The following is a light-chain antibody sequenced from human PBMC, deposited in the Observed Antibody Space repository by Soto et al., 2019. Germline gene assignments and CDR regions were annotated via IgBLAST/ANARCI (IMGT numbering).Light chain of an antibody. J-gene: IGLJ3*02. CDR3: QSADSSGTYEV. V-gene: IGLV3-25*02. CDR1: ALPKQY. Sequence: SYELTQPPSVSVSPGQTARITCSGDALPKQYAYWYQQKPGQAPVLAIYKDSERPSGIPERFSGSSSGTTVTLTISGVQAEDEADYYCQSADSSGTYEVFGGGTKVTVL. CDR2: KDS.